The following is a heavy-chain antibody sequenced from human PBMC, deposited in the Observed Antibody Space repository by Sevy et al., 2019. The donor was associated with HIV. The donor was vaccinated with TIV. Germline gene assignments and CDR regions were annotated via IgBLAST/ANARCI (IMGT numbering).Heavy chain of an antibody. CDR2: IKQDGSEK. V-gene: IGHV3-7*03. Sequence: GGSLRLSCAASGFTFSSYWMSWVRQAPGKGLEWVANIKQDGSEKYYVDSVKGRFTISRDNAKNSLYLQMNSLRAEDTAVYYCASLITGTDYDFWSGKAFDIWGQGTMVTVSS. CDR1: GFTFSSYW. CDR3: ASLITGTDYDFWSGKAFDI. J-gene: IGHJ3*02. D-gene: IGHD3-3*01.